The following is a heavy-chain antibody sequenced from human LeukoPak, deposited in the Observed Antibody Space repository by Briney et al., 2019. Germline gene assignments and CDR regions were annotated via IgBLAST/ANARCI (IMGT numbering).Heavy chain of an antibody. CDR2: IYHSGST. Sequence: PSQTLSLTCAVSGGSISSGGYSWSWIQQPPGKGLEWIGYIYHSGSTYYNPSLKSRVTISVDTSKNQFSLKLSSVTAADTAVYYCARGSPWILGAFDLWGQGTMVTVSS. D-gene: IGHD5-12*01. J-gene: IGHJ3*01. V-gene: IGHV4-30-2*01. CDR3: ARGSPWILGAFDL. CDR1: GGSISSGGYS.